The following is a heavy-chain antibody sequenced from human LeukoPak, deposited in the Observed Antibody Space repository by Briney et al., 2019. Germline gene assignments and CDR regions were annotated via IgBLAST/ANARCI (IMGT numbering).Heavy chain of an antibody. CDR3: ARTFINLYYYDSSSYYGSAFDI. CDR2: ISYDGSNK. V-gene: IGHV3-30-3*01. D-gene: IGHD3-22*01. J-gene: IGHJ3*02. CDR1: GFTFSSYA. Sequence: PGRSLRRSCAASGFTFSSYAMHWVRQAPGKGLEWVAVISYDGSNKYYADSVKGRFTISRDNSKNTLYLQMNSLRAEDTAVYYCARTFINLYYYDSSSYYGSAFDIWGQGTMVTVSS.